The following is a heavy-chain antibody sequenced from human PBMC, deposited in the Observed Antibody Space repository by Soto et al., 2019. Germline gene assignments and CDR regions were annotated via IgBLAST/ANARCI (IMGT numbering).Heavy chain of an antibody. CDR2: ISAYSGST. J-gene: IGHJ4*02. D-gene: IGHD6-13*01. CDR3: ARYFTKSSSCPDYLDY. V-gene: IGHV1-18*01. Sequence: GASVKVSCKAFGYTFTTYGISWVRQAPGQGLEWMGWISAYSGSTKFAQKLQGRVTMTTDTSTTTAYMELRSLTSDDTAVYYCARYFTKSSSCPDYLDYWAQGTLVTVSS. CDR1: GYTFTTYG.